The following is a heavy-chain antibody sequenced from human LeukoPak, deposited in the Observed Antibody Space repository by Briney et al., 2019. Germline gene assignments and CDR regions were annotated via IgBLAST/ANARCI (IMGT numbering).Heavy chain of an antibody. D-gene: IGHD3-3*01. CDR1: GFTFSSHW. CDR2: INQDGSEE. Sequence: GGSLRLSCAASGFTFSSHWVSCVRQAPGKGPEWVANINQDGSEEYYVDSVKGRFTISRDNAQNSLYLQMNSLRAEDTAVYYCARWSNWGQGTLVTVSS. CDR3: ARWSN. V-gene: IGHV3-7*01. J-gene: IGHJ4*02.